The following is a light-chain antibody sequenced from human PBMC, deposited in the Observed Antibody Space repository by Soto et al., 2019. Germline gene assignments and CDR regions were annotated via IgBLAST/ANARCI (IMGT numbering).Light chain of an antibody. Sequence: DIPMTQSPSTLSASVGDRVTITCRASQSISSWLAWYQQKPGKAPKLLIYDASSLESGVPSRFSGSGSGTEFTLTISSLQPDDFATYYCQQYNSSLLTFGGGTKVEIK. V-gene: IGKV1-5*01. CDR3: QQYNSSLLT. J-gene: IGKJ4*01. CDR2: DAS. CDR1: QSISSW.